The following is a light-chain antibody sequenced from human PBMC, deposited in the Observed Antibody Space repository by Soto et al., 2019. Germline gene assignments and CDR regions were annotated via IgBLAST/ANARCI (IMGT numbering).Light chain of an antibody. CDR2: WAS. CDR1: QSILHSSTNRNY. V-gene: IGKV4-1*01. Sequence: DIVMSQSPDSLAVSLGERATFNCKASQSILHSSTNRNYLAWYQQKPGQPLRLLFYWASTRSSGVPDRFSASGSVTEFTLNISTLQAEDVAVYHFHQYYRTPPAFGQGKKGELK. J-gene: IGKJ1*01. CDR3: HQYYRTPPA.